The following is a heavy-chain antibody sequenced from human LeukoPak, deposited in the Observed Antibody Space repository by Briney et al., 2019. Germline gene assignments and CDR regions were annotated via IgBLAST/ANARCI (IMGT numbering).Heavy chain of an antibody. Sequence: SETLSLTCTVSGGSISSYYWSWIRQPPGKGLEWIGYIYYSGSTNYNPSLKSRVTISVDTSKNQFSLKLSSVTAADTAVYYCATSGSYYSWFDPWGQGTLVTVSP. CDR2: IYYSGST. J-gene: IGHJ5*02. V-gene: IGHV4-59*08. D-gene: IGHD1-26*01. CDR1: GGSISSYY. CDR3: ATSGSYYSWFDP.